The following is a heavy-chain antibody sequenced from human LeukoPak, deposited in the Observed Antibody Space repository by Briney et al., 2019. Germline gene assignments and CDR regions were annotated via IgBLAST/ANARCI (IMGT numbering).Heavy chain of an antibody. CDR3: ARGLIETVATWTFDS. V-gene: IGHV1-2*02. J-gene: IGHJ4*02. CDR2: INPNSGGT. Sequence: ASVKVSCKASGYTFTGYYMHWVRQAPGQRLEWMGWINPNSGGTNYAQKFQGRVTMTRDTSISTVYMELTRLRSDDTALYYCARGLIETVATWTFDSWGQGTLVTVSS. CDR1: GYTFTGYY. D-gene: IGHD5-12*01.